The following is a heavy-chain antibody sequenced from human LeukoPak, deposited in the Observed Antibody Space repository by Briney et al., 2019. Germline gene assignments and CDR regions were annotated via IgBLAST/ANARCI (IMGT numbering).Heavy chain of an antibody. D-gene: IGHD3-10*01. J-gene: IGHJ3*02. CDR1: GGSISSGGYY. V-gene: IGHV4-61*08. CDR3: ARDLLSAGNAFDI. CDR2: IYYSGST. Sequence: SQTLSLTCTVSGGSISSGGYYWSWIRQPPGKGLEWIGYIYYSGSTNYNPSLKSRVTISVDTSKNQFSLKLSSVTAADTAVYYCARDLLSAGNAFDIWGQGTMVTVSS.